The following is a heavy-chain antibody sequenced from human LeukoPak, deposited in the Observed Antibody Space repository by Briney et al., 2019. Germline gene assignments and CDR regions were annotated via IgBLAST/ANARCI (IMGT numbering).Heavy chain of an antibody. CDR2: IHYNGIT. CDR1: GSMYNYY. CDR3: AREYTLYISGWFIDY. J-gene: IGHJ4*02. D-gene: IGHD6-19*01. V-gene: IGHV4-59*12. Sequence: SETLSLTCTVSGSMYNYYWSWIRQPPGKGLEWIGYIHYNGITNYNPSLKSRATISIDTSKNQFSLTLSPVTAADTAVYYCAREYTLYISGWFIDYWGQGTVVTVSS.